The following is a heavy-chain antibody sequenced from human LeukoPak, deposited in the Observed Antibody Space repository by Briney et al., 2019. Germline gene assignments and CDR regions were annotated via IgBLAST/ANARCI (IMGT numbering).Heavy chain of an antibody. Sequence: GGSLRLSCAASGFTFSSYWMSWVRQAPGKGLEWVANIKQDGSEKYYVDSVKGRFTISRDNAKNSLYLQMNSLRAEDTAVYYCARAKLGMEKWYYYYYYMDVWGKGTTVTISS. CDR2: IKQDGSEK. J-gene: IGHJ6*03. CDR3: ARAKLGMEKWYYYYYYMDV. D-gene: IGHD7-27*01. CDR1: GFTFSSYW. V-gene: IGHV3-7*04.